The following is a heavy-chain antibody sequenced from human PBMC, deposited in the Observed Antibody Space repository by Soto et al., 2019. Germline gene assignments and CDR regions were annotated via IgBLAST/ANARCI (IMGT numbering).Heavy chain of an antibody. CDR2: IDHDGPT. V-gene: IGHV3-74*01. D-gene: IGHD3-10*01. Sequence: EVQLLESGGGRVQPGGSLRLSCAGSGFTFSNYWMHWVRQAPGKGLEWVSRIDHDGPTDYADSVRGRFTISRDNAENTLYLQMNSLRPEDTAVYYCVRDSYGDYWGQGTLVTVSS. CDR3: VRDSYGDY. CDR1: GFTFSNYW. J-gene: IGHJ4*02.